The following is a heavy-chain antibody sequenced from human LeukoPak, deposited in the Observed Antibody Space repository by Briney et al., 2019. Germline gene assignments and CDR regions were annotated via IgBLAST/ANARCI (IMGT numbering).Heavy chain of an antibody. V-gene: IGHV1-2*02. CDR1: GYTFTSYG. D-gene: IGHD3-10*01. Sequence: ASVKVSCKASGYTFTSYGISWVRQAPGQGLEWMGWINPNSGGTNYAQKFQGRVTMTRDTSISTAYMELSRLRSDDTAVYYCARVKMVRGVIPYDYWGQGTLVTVSS. J-gene: IGHJ4*02. CDR2: INPNSGGT. CDR3: ARVKMVRGVIPYDY.